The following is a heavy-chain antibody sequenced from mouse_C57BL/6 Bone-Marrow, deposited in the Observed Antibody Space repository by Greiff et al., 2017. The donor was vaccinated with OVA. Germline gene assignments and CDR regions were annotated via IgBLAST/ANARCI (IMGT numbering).Heavy chain of an antibody. CDR2: IYPGDGDT. CDR1: GYAFSSYW. Sequence: VKLMESGAELVKPGASVKISCKASGYAFSSYWMNWVKQRPGKGEWIGQIYPGDGDTNYNGKFKGKATLTADKSSSTAYMQLSSLTSEDSAVYFCAREDVVWGQGTTLTVSS. V-gene: IGHV1-80*01. CDR3: AREDVV. D-gene: IGHD1-1*01. J-gene: IGHJ2*01.